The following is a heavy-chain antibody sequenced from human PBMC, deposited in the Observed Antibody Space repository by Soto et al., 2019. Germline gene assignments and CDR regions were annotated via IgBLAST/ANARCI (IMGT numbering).Heavy chain of an antibody. J-gene: IGHJ4*02. Sequence: GGSLRLFYAASGFIFSSYAMSWVRQAPGKGLEWVSAFSGTTSSTYYADSVKGRFTIYRDNSKNTLYLQMNSLKAEDTAVYYCAKGQKWELPFDYWGQRALVTVS. D-gene: IGHD1-26*01. CDR3: AKGQKWELPFDY. V-gene: IGHV3-23*01. CDR2: FSGTTSST. CDR1: GFIFSSYA.